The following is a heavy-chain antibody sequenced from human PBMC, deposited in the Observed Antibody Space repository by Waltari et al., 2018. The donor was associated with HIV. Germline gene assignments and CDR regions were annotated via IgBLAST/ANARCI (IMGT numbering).Heavy chain of an antibody. Sequence: QVQLVQSGAEVKQPGSSGQVSCRASGGTFRTFTISWVRRVPDRGLEWMGGVIPSLGRASYTQSFHGRLTLTADESTTTAYMELSGLRSEDTAVYYCARVPLRDVTIFGVVSQVPLFYFDFWGQGTQVTVSS. J-gene: IGHJ4*02. D-gene: IGHD3-3*01. CDR1: GGTFRTFT. V-gene: IGHV1-69*01. CDR2: VIPSLGRA. CDR3: ARVPLRDVTIFGVVSQVPLFYFDF.